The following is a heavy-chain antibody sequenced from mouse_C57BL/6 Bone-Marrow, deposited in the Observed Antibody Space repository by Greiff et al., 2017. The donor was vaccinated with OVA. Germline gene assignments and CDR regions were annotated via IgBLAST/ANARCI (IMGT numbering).Heavy chain of an antibody. CDR2: ISDGGSYT. CDR1: GFTFSSYA. J-gene: IGHJ1*03. V-gene: IGHV5-4*01. D-gene: IGHD1-1*01. Sequence: EVNLVESGGGLVKPGGSLKLSCAASGFTFSSYAMSWVRQTPEKRLEWVATISDGGSYTYYPDNVKGRFTISRDNAKNNLYLQMSHLKSEDTAMYYCAREGNYGSSYGWYCDVWGTGTTVTVSS. CDR3: AREGNYGSSYGWYCDV.